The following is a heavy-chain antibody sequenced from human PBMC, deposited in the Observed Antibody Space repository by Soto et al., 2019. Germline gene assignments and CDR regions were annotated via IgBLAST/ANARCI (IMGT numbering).Heavy chain of an antibody. V-gene: IGHV5-10-1*01. D-gene: IGHD3-22*01. CDR2: IDPSDSQT. Sequence: GESLKISCKGSGYSFAGYWITWVRQKPGKGLEWMGRIDPSDSQTHYSPSFRGHVTISVTKSITTVFLQWSSLRALDTAMYYCARQIYDSDTGPNFQYYFDSWGQGTPVTVSS. J-gene: IGHJ4*02. CDR1: GYSFAGYW. CDR3: ARQIYDSDTGPNFQYYFDS.